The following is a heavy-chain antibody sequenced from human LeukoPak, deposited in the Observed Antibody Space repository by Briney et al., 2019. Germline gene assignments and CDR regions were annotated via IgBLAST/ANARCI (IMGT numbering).Heavy chain of an antibody. Sequence: SETLSLTCTVPGGSISSYYWSWIRQPPGKGLEWIGYIYYSGSTNYNPSLKSRVTISVDTSKNQFSLKLSSVTAADTAVYYCARTVVPKRNWFDPWGQGTLVTVSS. CDR3: ARTVVPKRNWFDP. CDR1: GGSISSYY. CDR2: IYYSGST. D-gene: IGHD4-23*01. J-gene: IGHJ5*02. V-gene: IGHV4-59*08.